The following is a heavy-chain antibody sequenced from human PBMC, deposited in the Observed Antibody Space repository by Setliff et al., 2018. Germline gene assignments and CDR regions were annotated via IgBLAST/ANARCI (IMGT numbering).Heavy chain of an antibody. D-gene: IGHD2-2*01. CDR2: ISPHTGKA. Sequence: ASVKVSCKASGYTFSDYGVSWVRQAPGQGLEWMGWISPHTGKAFYAPQFQGRATLTTDTSTSTAYMDVRSLTSDDTAVYYCARLVRYCTRTSCQRTPGAEYWGQGTLVTVSS. V-gene: IGHV1-18*01. J-gene: IGHJ4*02. CDR1: GYTFSDYG. CDR3: ARLVRYCTRTSCQRTPGAEY.